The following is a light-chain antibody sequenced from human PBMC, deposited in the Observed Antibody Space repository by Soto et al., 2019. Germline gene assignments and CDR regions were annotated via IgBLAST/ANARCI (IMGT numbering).Light chain of an antibody. V-gene: IGKV1-5*01. CDR2: AAS. J-gene: IGKJ1*01. CDR1: QSVTTW. CDR3: QQFYSYPWT. Sequence: IQMTHSPSTLSASVWDRVAITCRASQSVTTWLAWYQQKPGTAPRLLIHAASSLNTGVPSRFSGSGAGTEFTLTISSLQPADFATYYCQQFYSYPWTFGQGTKVDIK.